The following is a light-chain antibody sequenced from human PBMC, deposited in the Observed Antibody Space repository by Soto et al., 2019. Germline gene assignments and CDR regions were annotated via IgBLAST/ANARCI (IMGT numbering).Light chain of an antibody. J-gene: IGLJ1*01. V-gene: IGLV2-14*01. CDR3: SSYTSSSTLAYV. CDR1: SSDVGAYQY. Sequence: QSVLTQPASVSGSPGQSIAISCAGTSSDVGAYQYVSWYQQHPGKAPKLIIYEVSNRLSGVSHRFSGSKSGNTASLTISGLQAEDEADYYCSSYTSSSTLAYVFGTGTKVTVL. CDR2: EVS.